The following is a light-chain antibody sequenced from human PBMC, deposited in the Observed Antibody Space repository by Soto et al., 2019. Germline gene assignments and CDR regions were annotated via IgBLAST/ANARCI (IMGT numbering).Light chain of an antibody. CDR1: QSIIRY. CDR2: AAS. V-gene: IGKV1-27*01. CDR3: QKYDDVPYT. Sequence: QMTQSPSSLSASVGDRVTITCRASQSIIRYLAWYQQKQGKPPKLLIYAASTLQSGVPSRFSGSGSATDFTLTISGLQTEDVATYYCQKYDDVPYTFGQG. J-gene: IGKJ2*01.